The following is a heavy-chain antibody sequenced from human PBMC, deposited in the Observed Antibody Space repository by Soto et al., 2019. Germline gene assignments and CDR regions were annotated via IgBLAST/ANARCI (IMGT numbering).Heavy chain of an antibody. J-gene: IGHJ6*02. Sequence: GGSLRLSCAASGFTFSSYAMHWVRQAPGKGLEWVAVISYDGSNKYYADSVKGRFTISRDNSKNTLYLQMNSLRAEDTAVYYCARDLDYYDSSGYQGAGYGMDVWGPGTTVTVSS. CDR1: GFTFSSYA. V-gene: IGHV3-30-3*01. D-gene: IGHD3-22*01. CDR3: ARDLDYYDSSGYQGAGYGMDV. CDR2: ISYDGSNK.